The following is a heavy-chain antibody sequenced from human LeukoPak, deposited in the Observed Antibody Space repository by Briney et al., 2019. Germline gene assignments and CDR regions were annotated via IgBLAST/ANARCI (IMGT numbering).Heavy chain of an antibody. CDR1: GFTFSSYA. J-gene: IGHJ5*02. CDR2: ISSSGSTI. D-gene: IGHD6-13*01. CDR3: ARDLSAAAGWFDP. V-gene: IGHV3-48*03. Sequence: GGSLRLSCAASGFTFSSYAMNWVRQAPGKGLEWVSYISSSGSTIYYADSVKGRFTISRDNAKNSLYLQMNSLRAEDTAVYYCARDLSAAAGWFDPWGQGTLVTVSS.